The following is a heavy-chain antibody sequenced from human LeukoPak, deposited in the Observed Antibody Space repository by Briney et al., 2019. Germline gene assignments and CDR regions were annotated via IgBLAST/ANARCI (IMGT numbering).Heavy chain of an antibody. D-gene: IGHD2-21*01. J-gene: IGHJ4*02. CDR3: ARLFPDRHPFDY. Sequence: ASVKVSCKASGYTFTSYGISWVRQAPGQGLEWMGWISAYNGNTNYAQKLQGRVTMTTDTSTSTAYVELRSLRSDDTAVYYCARLFPDRHPFDYWGQGTLVTVSS. CDR2: ISAYNGNT. CDR1: GYTFTSYG. V-gene: IGHV1-18*01.